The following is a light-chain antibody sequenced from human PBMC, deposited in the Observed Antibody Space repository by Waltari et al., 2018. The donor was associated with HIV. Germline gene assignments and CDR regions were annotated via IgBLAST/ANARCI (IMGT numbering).Light chain of an antibody. J-gene: IGLJ2*01. Sequence: QSVLTQPPSASGTPGQRVTISCSGSSSNIGSNYVYWYQQLPGTAPKLLIYRNNQRPSGVPDRFPGSKSGTSASLAISVLRSEDEADYYCAAWDDSLSGLVFGGGTKLTVL. CDR1: SSNIGSNY. CDR3: AAWDDSLSGLV. V-gene: IGLV1-47*01. CDR2: RNN.